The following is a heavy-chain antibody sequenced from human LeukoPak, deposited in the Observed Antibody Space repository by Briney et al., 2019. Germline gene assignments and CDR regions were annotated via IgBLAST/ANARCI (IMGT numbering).Heavy chain of an antibody. V-gene: IGHV1-2*02. CDR2: ITLNSSDT. CDR3: AREGELGLND. Sequence: ASVKVSCHASGPTFTIYYIHCVRQAPGQGREWMQWITLNSSDTKYTQKFQGMVTLTTNTSITTAYTELSRLKFDDTAIYYCAREGELGLNDWGQGTLVTVSS. J-gene: IGHJ4*02. D-gene: IGHD7-27*01. CDR1: GPTFTIYY.